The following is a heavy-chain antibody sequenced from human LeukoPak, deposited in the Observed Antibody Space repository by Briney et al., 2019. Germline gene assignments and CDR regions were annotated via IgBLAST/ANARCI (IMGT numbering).Heavy chain of an antibody. CDR1: FSTFNKAW. V-gene: IGHV3-23*01. CDR3: AKASVAIPQYCNS. CDR2: ISGTGSST. J-gene: IGHJ5*02. D-gene: IGHD2-2*02. Sequence: GGSLRLSCAASFSTFNKAWMNWVRQAPGKGLEWVSTISGTGSSTYYAGSAKGRFTISRDNSKDTLFLQLNSLTAADTAMYFCAKASVAIPQYCNSWGQGTLVTVSS.